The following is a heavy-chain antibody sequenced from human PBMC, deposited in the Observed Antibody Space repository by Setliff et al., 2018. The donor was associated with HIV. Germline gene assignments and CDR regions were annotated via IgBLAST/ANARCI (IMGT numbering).Heavy chain of an antibody. V-gene: IGHV1-3*04. Sequence: ASVKVSCKASGYTFTSYSMHWVRLAPGQRLEWMGWLRTGTGDTSYSEKFQDRVTITRDTSASTAYMDLSRLRSDDTAVYYCARDHGMWDYGGNFLLREYFHHWGQGTLVTVSS. D-gene: IGHD4-17*01. CDR2: LRTGTGDT. CDR3: ARDHGMWDYGGNFLLREYFHH. CDR1: GYTFTSYS. J-gene: IGHJ1*01.